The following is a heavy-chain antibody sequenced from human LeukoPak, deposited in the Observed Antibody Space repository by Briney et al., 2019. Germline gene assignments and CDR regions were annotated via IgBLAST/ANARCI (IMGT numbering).Heavy chain of an antibody. D-gene: IGHD1-14*01. V-gene: IGHV4-31*03. J-gene: IGHJ3*02. CDR3: ARDNRNAFDI. CDR2: IYYSGST. Sequence: PSVTLSLTCTVSGGSISSGGYYWSWIRQHPGKGLEWIGYIYYSGSTYYNPSLKSRVTISVDMSKNQFSLKLSSVTAADTAVYYCARDNRNAFDIWGQGTVVTVSS. CDR1: GGSISSGGYY.